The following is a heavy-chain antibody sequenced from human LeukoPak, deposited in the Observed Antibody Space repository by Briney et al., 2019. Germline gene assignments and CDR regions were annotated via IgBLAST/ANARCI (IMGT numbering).Heavy chain of an antibody. V-gene: IGHV3-23*01. Sequence: PGGSLRLSCAASGFSFDVHAMTWVRQAPGKGPEWVSAISGSGGSTYYADSVKGRFTISRDNSKNTLYLQMNSLRAEDTAVYYCAKDHYYYDSSGYYYVRYFDYWGQGTLVTVSS. CDR1: GFSFDVHA. CDR3: AKDHYYYDSSGYYYVRYFDY. J-gene: IGHJ4*02. CDR2: ISGSGGST. D-gene: IGHD3-22*01.